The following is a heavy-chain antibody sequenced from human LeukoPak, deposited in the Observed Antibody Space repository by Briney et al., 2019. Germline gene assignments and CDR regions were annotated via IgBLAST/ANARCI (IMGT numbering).Heavy chain of an antibody. V-gene: IGHV6-1*01. Sequence: SQTLSLTCAISGDSVSSNSAAWNWIRQSPSRGLEWLGRTYYRSKWYNDYAVSVKSRITINPDTSKNQFSLQLNSVTPEDTAVYYCARDTEYCSGGSCYRPLDYWGKGTLVTVSS. J-gene: IGHJ4*02. CDR1: GDSVSSNSAA. CDR2: TYYRSKWYN. D-gene: IGHD2-15*01. CDR3: ARDTEYCSGGSCYRPLDY.